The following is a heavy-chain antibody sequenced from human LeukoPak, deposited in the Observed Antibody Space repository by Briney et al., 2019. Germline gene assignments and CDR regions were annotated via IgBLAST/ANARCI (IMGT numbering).Heavy chain of an antibody. CDR2: IKHDGSEK. CDR1: GFTFGDQW. V-gene: IGHV3-7*01. CDR3: SYSNNLNH. J-gene: IGHJ5*02. D-gene: IGHD2/OR15-2a*01. Sequence: TGGSLRLSCAASGFTFGDQWMNWVRQAPGQGLEWVACIKHDGSEKYYVDSVEGRFTISRDNAKSSMSLQMNSVRVEDTAVYYCSYSNNLNHWGPGTLVTVSS.